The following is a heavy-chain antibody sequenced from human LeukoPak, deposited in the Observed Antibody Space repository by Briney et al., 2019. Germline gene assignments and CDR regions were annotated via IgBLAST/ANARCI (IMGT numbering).Heavy chain of an antibody. CDR3: VRSGSYFSK. Sequence: AGGSLRLSCAASGSIFSSHWMSWVRQAPGKGLEWVANINLDGNDKNYVDSVKGRFTVSRDNAKNSLYLQMNSLRAEDTAMYYCVRSGSYFSKWGQGTLVTVSS. CDR2: INLDGNDK. J-gene: IGHJ4*02. CDR1: GSIFSSHW. D-gene: IGHD1-26*01. V-gene: IGHV3-7*01.